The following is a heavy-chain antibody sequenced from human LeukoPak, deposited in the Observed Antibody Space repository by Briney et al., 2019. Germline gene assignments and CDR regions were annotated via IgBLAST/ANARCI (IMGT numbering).Heavy chain of an antibody. D-gene: IGHD3-16*02. CDR2: ISGSGGST. CDR3: TRALLGGITFGGVIAPLFDY. J-gene: IGHJ4*02. V-gene: IGHV3-23*01. Sequence: PGGSLRLSCAASGFTFSSYAMSWVRQAPGKGLEWVSAISGSGGSTYYADSVKGRFTISRDNSKNTLYLQMNSLRAEDTAVYYCTRALLGGITFGGVIAPLFDYWGQGTLVTVSS. CDR1: GFTFSSYA.